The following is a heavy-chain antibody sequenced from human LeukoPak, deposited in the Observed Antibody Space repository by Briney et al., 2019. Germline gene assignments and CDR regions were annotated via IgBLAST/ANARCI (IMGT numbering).Heavy chain of an antibody. CDR3: ARGPKYSYGYYYYYYGMDV. J-gene: IGHJ6*02. V-gene: IGHV4-61*01. CDR1: GGSVSSSSYY. CDR2: MSYSGSS. Sequence: PSETLSLTCTVSGGSVSSSSYYWSWIRQPPGKGLEWIGHMSYSGSSNYSPSLKSRVTISVDTSKNQFSLKLSSGTAADTAVYYCARGPKYSYGYYYYYYGMDVWGQGTTVTVSS. D-gene: IGHD5-18*01.